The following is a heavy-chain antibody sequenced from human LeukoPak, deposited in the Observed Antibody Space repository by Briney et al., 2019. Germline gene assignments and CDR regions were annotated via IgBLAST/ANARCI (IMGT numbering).Heavy chain of an antibody. CDR1: GGSISSGGYY. CDR2: IYYSGST. J-gene: IGHJ4*02. D-gene: IGHD6-19*01. V-gene: IGHV4-31*03. Sequence: PSQTLSLTCTVSGGSISSGGYYWSWIRQHPGKGLEWIGYIYYSGSTYYNPSLKSRVTISVDTSKNQFSLKLSSVTAADTAVYYCARGRPGQWLVVDYWGQGTLVTVSS. CDR3: ARGRPGQWLVVDY.